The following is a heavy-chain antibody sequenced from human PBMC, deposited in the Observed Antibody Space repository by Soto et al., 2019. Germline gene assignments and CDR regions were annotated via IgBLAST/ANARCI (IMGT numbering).Heavy chain of an antibody. V-gene: IGHV3-30*18. CDR3: AKVRVQLWFLDGMDV. Sequence: QVQLVESGGGVVQPGMSLRLSCAASGFSFSSYGMHWVRQAPGKGLEWVAFISYDGSNKYYADSVKGRFTISRDNSKNTLYLQMNSLRAEDTAVYYCAKVRVQLWFLDGMDVWGQGTTVTVSS. D-gene: IGHD5-18*01. J-gene: IGHJ6*02. CDR1: GFSFSSYG. CDR2: ISYDGSNK.